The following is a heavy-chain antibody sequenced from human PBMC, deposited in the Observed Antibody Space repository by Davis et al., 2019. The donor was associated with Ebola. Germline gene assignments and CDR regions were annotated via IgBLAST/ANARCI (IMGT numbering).Heavy chain of an antibody. Sequence: MPSETLSLTCAVYGGSFSGYYWSWIRQPPGKGLEWIGEINHSGSTNYNPSLKSRVTISVDTSKNQFSLKLSSVTAADTAVYYCARLCIAAVGVDYYYYGMDVWGKGTTVTVSS. J-gene: IGHJ6*04. CDR3: ARLCIAAVGVDYYYYGMDV. CDR1: GGSFSGYY. V-gene: IGHV4-34*01. D-gene: IGHD6-13*01. CDR2: INHSGST.